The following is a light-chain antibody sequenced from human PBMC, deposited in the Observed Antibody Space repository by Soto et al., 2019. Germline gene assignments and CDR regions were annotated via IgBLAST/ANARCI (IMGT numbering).Light chain of an antibody. CDR2: DAS. Sequence: DIPTTESPSTVSASGGDRDTITCRASQSISSWLAWFQQKPGKAPKLLMYDASSLESGVPSRFSGSGSGTEFTLTISSLQPDDFATYYCQQYGTYLWTFGQGTKVDIK. V-gene: IGKV1-5*01. J-gene: IGKJ1*01. CDR3: QQYGTYLWT. CDR1: QSISSW.